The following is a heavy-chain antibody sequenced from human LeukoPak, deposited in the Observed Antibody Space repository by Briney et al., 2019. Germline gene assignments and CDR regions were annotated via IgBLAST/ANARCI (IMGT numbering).Heavy chain of an antibody. J-gene: IGHJ4*02. CDR3: ARHWDSSDYYTY. CDR2: IYYSGTT. Sequence: SETLSLTCTVSGGSISSSSYYWGWIRQPPGKGLEWIGTIYYSGTTYYKPSLKSRVTISVDTSKNQFSLKLSSVTAADTAIYYCARHWDSSDYYTYWGQGTLVTVSS. CDR1: GGSISSSSYY. D-gene: IGHD3-22*01. V-gene: IGHV4-39*01.